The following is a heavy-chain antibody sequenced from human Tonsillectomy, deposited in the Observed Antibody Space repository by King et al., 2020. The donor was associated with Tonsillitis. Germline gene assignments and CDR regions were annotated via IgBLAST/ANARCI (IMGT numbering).Heavy chain of an antibody. J-gene: IGHJ4*02. D-gene: IGHD4-17*01. CDR3: ARVALGNDYGDYEYYFDY. Sequence: VQLVESGVEVKKPGASVKVSCKASGYTFSSYSISWVRQAPGQGLEWMGWISAYNGNTNYAQKLQGRVTMTTDTSTSTAYMGLRSLRSDDTAVYYCARVALGNDYGDYEYYFDYWGQGTLVTVSS. CDR2: ISAYNGNT. V-gene: IGHV1-18*01. CDR1: GYTFSSYS.